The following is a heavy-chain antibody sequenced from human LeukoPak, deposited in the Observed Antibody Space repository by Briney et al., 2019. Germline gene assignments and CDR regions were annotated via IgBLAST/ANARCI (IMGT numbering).Heavy chain of an antibody. CDR3: ARYYYDSRTFDY. CDR2: ISSGSNYI. Sequence: GGSLRLSCAASGFTFSNYGMNGVRQAPGKGLEWVSSISSGSNYIYYADSVKGRFTISRDNAKNSLYLQMNSLRAEDTAVYYCARYYYDSRTFDYWGQGTLVTVSS. J-gene: IGHJ4*02. D-gene: IGHD3-22*01. CDR1: GFTFSNYG. V-gene: IGHV3-21*01.